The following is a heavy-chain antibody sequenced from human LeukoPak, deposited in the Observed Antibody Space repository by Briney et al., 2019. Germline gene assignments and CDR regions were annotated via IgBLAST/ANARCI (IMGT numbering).Heavy chain of an antibody. J-gene: IGHJ6*01. Sequence: GESLKISCKASGYSFADDWIGRVRQMPGKGLEWMGIIYPGDSDTRYSPSFQGQVTISAGKSIRTAYLQWSSLKASDTAMYYCARSDQLRLFGDARRPFYYGIDVWGQGTTVTGSS. V-gene: IGHV5-51*01. CDR2: IYPGDSDT. CDR1: GYSFADDW. D-gene: IGHD3-10*01. CDR3: ARSDQLRLFGDARRPFYYGIDV.